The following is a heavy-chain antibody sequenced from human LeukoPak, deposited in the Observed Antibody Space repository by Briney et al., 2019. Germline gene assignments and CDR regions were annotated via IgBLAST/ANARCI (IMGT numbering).Heavy chain of an antibody. CDR2: VSKDGNKQ. CDR1: GFIFDTIA. J-gene: IGHJ4*02. D-gene: IGHD1-26*01. CDR3: ARNPQGDYYFDS. Sequence: GGSLRLSCAASGFIFDTIALNWVRQAPGKGLEWVAVVSKDGNKQDYADSVKGRFTISRDNSENTVYLQMNSLRDEDTALYFCARNPQGDYYFDSWGQGIQVTVFS. V-gene: IGHV3-30-3*01.